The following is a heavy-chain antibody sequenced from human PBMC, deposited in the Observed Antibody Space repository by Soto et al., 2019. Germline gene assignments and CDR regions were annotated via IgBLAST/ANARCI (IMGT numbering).Heavy chain of an antibody. J-gene: IGHJ4*02. CDR3: ARAPYSGSYQGLGY. CDR1: GGTFSSYA. CDR2: IIPIFGTA. Sequence: QVQLVQSGAEVKKPGSSVKVSCKASGGTFSSYAISWVRQAPGQGLEWMGGIIPIFGTANYAQKFQGRVTITADESTSTAYMELSSRRSEDTAVYYCARAPYSGSYQGLGYWGQGTLVTFSS. V-gene: IGHV1-69*01. D-gene: IGHD1-26*01.